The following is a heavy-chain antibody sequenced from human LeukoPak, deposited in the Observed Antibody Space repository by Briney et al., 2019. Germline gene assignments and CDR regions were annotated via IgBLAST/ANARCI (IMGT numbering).Heavy chain of an antibody. J-gene: IGHJ3*02. CDR1: GYTFTSYG. CDR3: ASVTGYYGSGSLDAFDI. CDR2: ISAYNGNT. Sequence: ASVKVSCKASGYTFTSYGISWVRQAPGQGLEWMGWISAYNGNTNYAQKPQGRVTMTTDTSTSTAYMELRSLGSDDTAVYYCASVTGYYGSGSLDAFDIWGQGTMVTVSS. V-gene: IGHV1-18*04. D-gene: IGHD3-10*01.